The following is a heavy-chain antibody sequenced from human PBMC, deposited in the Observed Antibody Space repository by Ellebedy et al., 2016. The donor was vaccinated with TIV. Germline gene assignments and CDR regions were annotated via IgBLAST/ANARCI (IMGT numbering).Heavy chain of an antibody. CDR1: DDSIRRDKW. CDR3: ARGGDWLFDY. J-gene: IGHJ4*02. CDR2: IHHTKGT. Sequence: MPSETLSLTCGVSDDSIRRDKWWTWVRQAPGRALEWIGEIHHTKGTNYNPSLKSRVSMSVDKSKNQFSLNINSVNAADTAVYFCARGGDWLFDYWGQGILVTVSS. D-gene: IGHD2-21*02. V-gene: IGHV4-4*02.